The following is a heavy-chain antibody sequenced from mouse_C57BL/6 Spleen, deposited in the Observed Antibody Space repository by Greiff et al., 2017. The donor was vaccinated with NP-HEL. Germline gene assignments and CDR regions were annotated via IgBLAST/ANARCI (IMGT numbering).Heavy chain of an antibody. CDR3: ARDGSSSYYFDY. CDR1: GYAFSSSW. V-gene: IGHV1-82*01. D-gene: IGHD1-1*01. Sequence: VQLVESGPELVKPGASVKISCKASGYAFSSSWMNWVKQRPGKGLEWIGRIYPGDGDTNYNGKFKGKATLTADKSSSTAYMQLSSLTSEDSAVYFCARDGSSSYYFDYWGQGTTRTVSS. J-gene: IGHJ2*01. CDR2: IYPGDGDT.